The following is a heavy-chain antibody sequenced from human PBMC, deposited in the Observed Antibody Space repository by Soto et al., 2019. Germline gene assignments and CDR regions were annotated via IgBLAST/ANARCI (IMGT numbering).Heavy chain of an antibody. Sequence: GGSLRLSCAASGFTFSSYTMSWVRQTPGKGLECVSAISGSGGTTYYADSVKGRFTISRDNSKNTLYVQMNSLRAEDTAVYYCAKDQYCSGGSCYWNNWGQGTLVTVSS. J-gene: IGHJ4*02. CDR2: ISGSGGTT. V-gene: IGHV3-23*01. D-gene: IGHD2-15*01. CDR1: GFTFSSYT. CDR3: AKDQYCSGGSCYWNN.